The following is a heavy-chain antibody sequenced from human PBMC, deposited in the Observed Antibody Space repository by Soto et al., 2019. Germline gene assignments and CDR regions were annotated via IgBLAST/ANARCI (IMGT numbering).Heavy chain of an antibody. Sequence: QEQLQQWGAGLLKPSETLSLTCAVYGGFVSSGNYYWSWIRQPPGKGLEWIGEMSHSGGTHFNPSLKSRVTRSVDTSKNQFSRKMSSVTAADTALYYCARVERGTATTVVDAFDIWGPGTMVTVSS. D-gene: IGHD1-1*01. CDR3: ARVERGTATTVVDAFDI. CDR2: MSHSGGT. CDR1: GGFVSSGNYY. J-gene: IGHJ3*02. V-gene: IGHV4-34*01.